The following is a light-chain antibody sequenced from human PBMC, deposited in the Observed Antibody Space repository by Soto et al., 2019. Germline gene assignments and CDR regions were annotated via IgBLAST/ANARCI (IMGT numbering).Light chain of an antibody. Sequence: DIVMTQSPLSLPVTPGEPASISCRSSQSVLHSNGYKYLNWYLQKPGQSPLLLIYLTSTRASGVPDRFSGSVSVTDFTLKISKVEADDVGVYYCMQALQSPFTFGSGNKVYIK. CDR3: MQALQSPFT. CDR1: QSVLHSNGYKY. J-gene: IGKJ3*01. V-gene: IGKV2-28*01. CDR2: LTS.